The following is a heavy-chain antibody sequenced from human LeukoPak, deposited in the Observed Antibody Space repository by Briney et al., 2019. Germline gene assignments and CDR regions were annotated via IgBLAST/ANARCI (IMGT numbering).Heavy chain of an antibody. J-gene: IGHJ4*02. Sequence: GGSLRLSCAASGSIFSNYAMSWVRQAPARGLEWVSSLRGDGDTFYADSVKGRFTLSRDHSRNTVYLQLNNLRVEDTAIYYCAKASWVSNVDAVLWGQGTLVTVSS. CDR3: AKASWVSNVDAVL. CDR2: LRGDGDT. CDR1: GSIFSNYA. D-gene: IGHD1-1*01. V-gene: IGHV3-23*01.